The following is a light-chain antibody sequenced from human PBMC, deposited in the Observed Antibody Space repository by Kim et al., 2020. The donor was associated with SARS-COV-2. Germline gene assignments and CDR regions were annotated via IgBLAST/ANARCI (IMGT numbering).Light chain of an antibody. J-gene: IGKJ2*01. V-gene: IGKV3-11*01. CDR3: HQRSTWPRT. CDR2: DAS. Sequence: SLSPGESATLSCEASQDISTYLAWYKQRPGQAPTLLLYDASKRATDIPARMRGSGSGTNFTLIISDLEPEDSAVYYCHQRSTWPRTFGLGTKLEI. CDR1: QDISTY.